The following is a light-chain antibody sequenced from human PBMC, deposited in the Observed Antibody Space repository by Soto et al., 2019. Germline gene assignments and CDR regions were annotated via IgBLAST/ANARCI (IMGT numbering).Light chain of an antibody. CDR1: QSVSSN. J-gene: IGKJ1*01. CDR2: GAS. CDR3: QQYNNWPPWT. V-gene: IGKV3-15*01. Sequence: EIVMTQSPATLSVSTGGRATLSCRASQSVSSNLAWYQQKPGQAPRLLIYGASTRATGIPARFSGSGSGTEFTLTISSLQSEDFAVYYCQQYNNWPPWTFGQGTKVDI.